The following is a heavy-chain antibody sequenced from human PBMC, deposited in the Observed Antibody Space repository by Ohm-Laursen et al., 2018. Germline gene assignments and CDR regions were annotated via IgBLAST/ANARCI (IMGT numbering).Heavy chain of an antibody. V-gene: IGHV3-23*01. Sequence: GSLRLSCSASGFSFNDYGMHWVSQAPGKALEWVSAITAGGGTTYYADSLKGRFTVSRDNSKNTLYLQMNTLRPEDTAVYYCAKAILARSQFDYWGQGTLVTVSS. D-gene: IGHD3-3*01. CDR1: GFSFNDYG. CDR3: AKAILARSQFDY. J-gene: IGHJ4*02. CDR2: ITAGGGTT.